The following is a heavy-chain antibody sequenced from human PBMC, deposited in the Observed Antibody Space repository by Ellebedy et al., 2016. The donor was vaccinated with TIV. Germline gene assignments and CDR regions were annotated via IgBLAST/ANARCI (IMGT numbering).Heavy chain of an antibody. CDR2: ISYDGSNK. Sequence: GESLKISCAASGFTFSSYGMHWVRQAPGKGLEWVAVISYDGSNKYYADSVKGRFTISRDNSKNTLYLQMNSLRAEDTAVYYCARDGGEYNWGQGTLVTVSS. V-gene: IGHV3-30*03. CDR1: GFTFSSYG. J-gene: IGHJ4*02. D-gene: IGHD3-16*01. CDR3: ARDGGEYN.